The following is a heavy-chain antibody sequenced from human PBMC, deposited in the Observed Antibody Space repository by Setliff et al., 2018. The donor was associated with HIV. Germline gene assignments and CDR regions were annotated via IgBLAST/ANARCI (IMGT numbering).Heavy chain of an antibody. CDR2: ISSSSSYI. CDR1: GFTFSSYS. J-gene: IGHJ6*02. Sequence: GGSLRLSCAASGFTFSSYSMNWVRQAPGKGLEWVSSISSSSSYIYYADSVKGRFTISRDSAKNSLYLQMNSLRAEDTAVYYCARDLGGDGYNYHYYYGMDVWGQGTTVTVSS. V-gene: IGHV3-21*01. D-gene: IGHD3-16*01. CDR3: ARDLGGDGYNYHYYYGMDV.